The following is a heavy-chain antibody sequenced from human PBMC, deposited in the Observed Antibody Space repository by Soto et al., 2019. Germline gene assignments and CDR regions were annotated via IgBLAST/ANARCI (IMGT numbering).Heavy chain of an antibody. Sequence: QVQLQESGPGLVKPSETLSLTCTVSGGSISSYYWSWIRQPPGKGLEFIGYIYYTGSTNYNLSLKSRVTLSVDTSKNQFSLKLSSVTAADTAVYYCARGGNGAGDCYFNDSFDIWGRGTMATVSS. CDR1: GGSISSYY. CDR2: IYYTGST. J-gene: IGHJ3*02. D-gene: IGHD2-21*02. CDR3: ARGGNGAGDCYFNDSFDI. V-gene: IGHV4-59*01.